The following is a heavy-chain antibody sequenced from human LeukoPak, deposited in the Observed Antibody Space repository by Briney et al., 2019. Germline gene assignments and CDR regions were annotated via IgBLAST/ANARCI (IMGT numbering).Heavy chain of an antibody. J-gene: IGHJ5*02. CDR3: ARRGYYRLDP. Sequence: SETLSLTCTVSGGSVSSGSYYWSWIRQPPGKGLEWIGEINHSGSTNYNPSLKSRVTISVDTSKNQFSLKLSSVTAADTAVYYCARRGYYRLDPWGQGTLVTVSS. CDR1: GGSVSSGSYY. D-gene: IGHD2-15*01. V-gene: IGHV4-39*07. CDR2: INHSGST.